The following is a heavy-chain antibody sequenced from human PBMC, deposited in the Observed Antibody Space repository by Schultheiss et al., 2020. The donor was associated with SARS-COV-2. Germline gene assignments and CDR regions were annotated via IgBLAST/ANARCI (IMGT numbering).Heavy chain of an antibody. D-gene: IGHD3-22*01. CDR2: ISGSGGST. Sequence: GGSLRLSCAASGFTFSSYAMSWVRQAPGKGLEWVSAISGSGGSTYYADSVKGRFTISRDNSKNTLYLQMNSLRAEDTAVYYCARDPNSDSSGLEIHFDYWGQGTLVTVSS. V-gene: IGHV3-23*01. CDR3: ARDPNSDSSGLEIHFDY. J-gene: IGHJ4*02. CDR1: GFTFSSYA.